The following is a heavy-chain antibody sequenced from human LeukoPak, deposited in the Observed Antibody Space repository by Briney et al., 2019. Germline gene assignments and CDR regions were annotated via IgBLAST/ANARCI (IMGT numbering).Heavy chain of an antibody. CDR2: IKQDGSEK. D-gene: IGHD6-13*01. CDR1: GFTFSSYW. Sequence: GGSLRLSCAASGFTFSSYWMSWVRQAPGKGLEWVANIKQDGSEKYYVDSVKGRFTISRDNAKNSLYLQMNSLRAEDTAVYYCARGGYSSSWYEVGITAFDIWGQGTMVTVSS. V-gene: IGHV3-7*01. CDR3: ARGGYSSSWYEVGITAFDI. J-gene: IGHJ3*02.